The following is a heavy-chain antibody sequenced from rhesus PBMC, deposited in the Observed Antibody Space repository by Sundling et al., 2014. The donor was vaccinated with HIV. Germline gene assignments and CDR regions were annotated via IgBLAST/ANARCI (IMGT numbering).Heavy chain of an antibody. CDR3: AREAMFGLVLLDV. CDR1: GASVNSGYYD. D-gene: IGHD3-3*01. Sequence: QVQLQESGPGLVKPSETLSLTCTVSGASVNSGYYDWSWIRQPPGKGLEWIGFITYSGTTTYTPSLKSRVTISRDTSKNQFSLKLNSLTATDTAVYYCAREAMFGLVLLDVWGPGVLVTVSS. V-gene: IGHV4-122*02. CDR2: ITYSGTT. J-gene: IGHJ5-1*01.